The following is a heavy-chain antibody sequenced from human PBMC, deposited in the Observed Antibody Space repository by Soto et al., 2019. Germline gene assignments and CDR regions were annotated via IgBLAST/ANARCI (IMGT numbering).Heavy chain of an antibody. CDR1: GFTFSSYE. D-gene: IGHD3-3*01. CDR3: ARAGVTTFAVVVHPSGMEV. J-gene: IGHJ6*02. Sequence: PGGSLRLSCAASGFTFSSYEMNWVRQAPGKGLEWVSYISTRGSTKYYADSVKGRFTISRDDAKNSLYLQMNSLRVEDTAVYYCARAGVTTFAVVVHPSGMEVCGQGTRVTVSS. V-gene: IGHV3-48*03. CDR2: ISTRGSTK.